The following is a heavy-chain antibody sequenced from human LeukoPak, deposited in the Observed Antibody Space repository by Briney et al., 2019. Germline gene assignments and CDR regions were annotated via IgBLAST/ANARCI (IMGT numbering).Heavy chain of an antibody. CDR2: INHSGST. J-gene: IGHJ6*04. D-gene: IGHD3-10*01. CDR3: ARLRGYGSGSYYKAPNYYYYGMDV. CDR1: GGSFSGYY. V-gene: IGHV4-34*01. Sequence: PSETLSLTCAVYGGSFSGYYWSWIRQPQGKGLEWIGEINHSGSTNYNPSLKSRVTISVDTSKNQFSLKLSSVTAADTAVYYCARLRGYGSGSYYKAPNYYYYGMDVWGKGTTVTVSS.